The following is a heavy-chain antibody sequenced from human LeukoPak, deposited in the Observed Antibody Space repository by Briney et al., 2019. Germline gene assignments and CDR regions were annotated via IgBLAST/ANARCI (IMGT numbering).Heavy chain of an antibody. V-gene: IGHV3-49*03. CDR1: GFTFGDYA. CDR2: IRSKAYGGTT. J-gene: IGHJ4*02. CDR3: TTGPDYYDVWGSYRPKAFDY. Sequence: PGGSLRLSCTASGFTFGDYAMSWFRQAPGKGLEWVGFIRSKAYGGTTGYAASVKGRFTISRDDSKSIAYLQMNSLKTEDTAVYYCTTGPDYYDVWGSYRPKAFDYWGQGTLVTVSS. D-gene: IGHD3-16*02.